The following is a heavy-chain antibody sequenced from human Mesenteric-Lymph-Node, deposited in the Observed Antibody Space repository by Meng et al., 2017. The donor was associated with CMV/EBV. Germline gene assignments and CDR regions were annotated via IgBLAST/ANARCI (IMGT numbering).Heavy chain of an antibody. CDR1: GFTFNNYW. CDR3: AKHASGSYYSFDY. Sequence: GGSLRLSCAASGFTFNNYWMHWVRQAPGKGLVWVSRINSDGSSTTYADSVKGRFTISRDNAKNTLYLQMNRLRAEDTAVYYCAKHASGSYYSFDYWGQGTLVTVSS. J-gene: IGHJ4*02. V-gene: IGHV3-74*01. D-gene: IGHD3-10*01. CDR2: INSDGSST.